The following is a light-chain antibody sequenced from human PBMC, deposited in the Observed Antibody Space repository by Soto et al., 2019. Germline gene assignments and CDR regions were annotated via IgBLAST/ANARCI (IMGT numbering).Light chain of an antibody. J-gene: IGLJ2*01. CDR3: SSYTSSTLV. CDR1: SSDVGGYNY. CDR2: EVS. Sequence: QSALTQPASVSGSPGQSITISCTGTSSDVGGYNYVSWYQQHPGKAPKLMIYEVSNRPSGGSNRFSGSTSGNTASLTISGLQAEDEADYYCSSYTSSTLVFGGGTKLTVL. V-gene: IGLV2-14*01.